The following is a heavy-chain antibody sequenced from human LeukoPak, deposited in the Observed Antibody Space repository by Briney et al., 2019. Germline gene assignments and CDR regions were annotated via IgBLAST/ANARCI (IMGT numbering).Heavy chain of an antibody. CDR2: ISAYNGNT. Sequence: ASVKVSCKASGYTFTSYGISWVRQAPGQGLEWMGWISAYNGNTNYAQKLQGRVTMTTDTSTSTAYMELRSLRSGDTAVYYCARVRPRAAREGYDYWGQGTLVTVSS. CDR3: ARVRPRAAREGYDY. J-gene: IGHJ4*02. D-gene: IGHD5-24*01. CDR1: GYTFTSYG. V-gene: IGHV1-18*01.